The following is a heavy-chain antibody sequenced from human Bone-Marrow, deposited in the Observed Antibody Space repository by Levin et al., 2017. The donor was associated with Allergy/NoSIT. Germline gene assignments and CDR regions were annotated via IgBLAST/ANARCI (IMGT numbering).Heavy chain of an antibody. CDR1: GDSISTSRYY. Sequence: KPSETLSLTCNVSGDSISTSRYYWGWVRQPPGKGLEWVGSTSYTGSTYYNPSLKSRVTISVDTSKNQFSLNLGSATAADTAVYYCARPSTAGATRGAFNIWGQGTMVTVS. J-gene: IGHJ3*02. CDR3: ARPSTAGATRGAFNI. D-gene: IGHD1-26*01. CDR2: TSYTGST. V-gene: IGHV4-39*01.